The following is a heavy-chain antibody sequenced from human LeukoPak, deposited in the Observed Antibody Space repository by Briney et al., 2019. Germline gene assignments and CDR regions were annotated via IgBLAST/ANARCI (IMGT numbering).Heavy chain of an antibody. D-gene: IGHD3-22*01. V-gene: IGHV1-2*06. CDR3: ARTLLDDRSGYLDY. CDR1: GYTFTGHY. CDR2: INSNSGGT. Sequence: ASVKVSCKASGYTFTGHYIHWVRQAPGQGLEWMGRINSNSGGTKYVQKFQGRVTITVDTSINPAYMDMKRLRSEDTAVYYCARTLLDDRSGYLDYWGRGTMVTVSS. J-gene: IGHJ4*02.